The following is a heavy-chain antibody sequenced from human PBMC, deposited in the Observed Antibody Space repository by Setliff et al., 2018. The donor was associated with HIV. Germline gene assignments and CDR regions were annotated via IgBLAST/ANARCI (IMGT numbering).Heavy chain of an antibody. J-gene: IGHJ4*02. D-gene: IGHD3-3*01. Sequence: SVKVSCKASGNSFHSYAFSWVRQAPGQGLEWVGSLIPAQGEPHYAQSVQGRAAITADDSTHTAYLELVNLRSDDTATYYCGRGTLYGVSDYWGPGTLVTVSS. CDR2: LIPAQGEP. CDR1: GNSFHSYA. CDR3: GRGTLYGVSDY. V-gene: IGHV1-69*11.